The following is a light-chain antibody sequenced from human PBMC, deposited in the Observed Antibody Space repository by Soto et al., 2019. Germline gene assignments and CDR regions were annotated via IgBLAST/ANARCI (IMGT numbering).Light chain of an antibody. CDR1: QTVSGN. CDR2: GAS. V-gene: IGKV3-15*01. Sequence: EMVMTQSPATVSVSPGGRATLSCRASQTVSGNLAWYQQKPGQAPRLLIFGASTRATGIPARFSGSGSGTDFSLSISSLQSEDFATYYCQRGNSFPITFGQGTRLEIK. CDR3: QRGNSFPIT. J-gene: IGKJ5*01.